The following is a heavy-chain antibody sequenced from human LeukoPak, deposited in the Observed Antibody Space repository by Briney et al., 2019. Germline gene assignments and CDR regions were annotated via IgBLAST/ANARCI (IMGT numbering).Heavy chain of an antibody. CDR1: GYTFTSYA. V-gene: IGHV1-3*01. Sequence: ASVKVSCKASGYTFTSYAMHWVRQAPGQRLEWMGWINAGNGNTKYSQKFQGRVTMTRDTSISTAYMELSRLRSDDTAVYYCARESSALDAFDIWGQGTMVTVSS. D-gene: IGHD2-2*01. CDR2: INAGNGNT. CDR3: ARESSALDAFDI. J-gene: IGHJ3*02.